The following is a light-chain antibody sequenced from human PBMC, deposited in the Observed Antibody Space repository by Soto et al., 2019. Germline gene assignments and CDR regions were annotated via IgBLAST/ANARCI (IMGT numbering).Light chain of an antibody. J-gene: IGKJ1*01. CDR1: QSISSW. V-gene: IGKV1-5*01. CDR2: DAS. CDR3: QQYNSYWT. Sequence: DIQMTQSPSTLSASVRDRVTITCRASQSISSWLAWYQQKPGKAPKLLIYDASILQSGVPSRFSGSGSGTEFTLTISSLQPDDSATYYCQQYNSYWTFDQGTKVDIK.